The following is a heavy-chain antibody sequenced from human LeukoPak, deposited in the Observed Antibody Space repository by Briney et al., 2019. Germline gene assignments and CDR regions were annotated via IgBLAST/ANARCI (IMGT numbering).Heavy chain of an antibody. CDR2: IYHSGTT. CDR3: ARVKSYYFDY. V-gene: IGHV4-38-2*01. J-gene: IGHJ4*02. D-gene: IGHD4-23*01. Sequence: SETLSLTCAVSGYSISSGYYWGWVRQPPGKGLEWIGNIYHSGTTYYNPSLKSRVTISVDTSKNQFSLKLTSVTAADTAVYYCARVKSYYFDYWGQGTLVTVSS. CDR1: GYSISSGYY.